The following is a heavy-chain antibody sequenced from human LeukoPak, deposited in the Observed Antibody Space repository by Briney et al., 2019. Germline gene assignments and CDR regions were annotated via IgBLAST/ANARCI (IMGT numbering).Heavy chain of an antibody. CDR1: GYSISSGYY. Sequence: SETLSLTCALSGYSISSGYYWGWIRQPPGKGQEWFGSIYHSGRTYYNPSLKGRVTISADASKNQLSLKLRSVTATDTAVYYCARHPAKIYYDWVSDYWGQGTLVTVSS. CDR3: ARHPAKIYYDWVSDY. V-gene: IGHV4-38-2*01. D-gene: IGHD5-12*01. CDR2: IYHSGRT. J-gene: IGHJ4*02.